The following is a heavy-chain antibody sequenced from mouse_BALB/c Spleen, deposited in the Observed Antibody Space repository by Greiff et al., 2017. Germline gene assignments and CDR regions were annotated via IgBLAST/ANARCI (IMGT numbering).Heavy chain of an antibody. CDR2: ISSGSSTI. J-gene: IGHJ4*01. V-gene: IGHV5-17*02. CDR3: ARAYYGKRYAMDY. CDR1: GSTFSSFG. Sequence: VQLKEPGGGLVQPGGSRKLPCAASGSTFSSFGMHWVRQASEKGLEWVAYISSGSSTIYYADTVKGRFPISRDNPKNPLFLQMTKLRSEDTAMYYCARAYYGKRYAMDYWGQGTSVTVSS. D-gene: IGHD2-10*01.